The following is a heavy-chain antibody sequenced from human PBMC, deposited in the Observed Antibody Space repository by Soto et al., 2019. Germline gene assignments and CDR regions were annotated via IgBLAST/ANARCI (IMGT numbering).Heavy chain of an antibody. Sequence: EVHLVASGGGLVQPGGSLRLSCAASGFTFSNYWMTWVRQAPGKGLEWVANIKEDGGDKYYVDSVKGRFTISRDNAKNSLYLQTNSLRAEDTAVYYCARDLNYYDGSGYAYDAFDLWGQGTMVTVSS. J-gene: IGHJ3*01. V-gene: IGHV3-7*01. CDR1: GFTFSNYW. CDR2: IKEDGGDK. CDR3: ARDLNYYDGSGYAYDAFDL. D-gene: IGHD3-22*01.